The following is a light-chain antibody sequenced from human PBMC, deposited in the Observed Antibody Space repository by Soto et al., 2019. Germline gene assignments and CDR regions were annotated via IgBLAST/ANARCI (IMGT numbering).Light chain of an antibody. Sequence: QLVLTQPPSVSGAPGQRVTISCTGSSSNIGAGYDVHWYQQLPGTAPKLLIYGNSNRPSGVPDRFSGSKSGTSASLAITGLQAEDEAADYCQSYDISLSGVLFGGGTKLTVL. V-gene: IGLV1-40*01. CDR1: SSNIGAGYD. CDR3: QSYDISLSGVL. J-gene: IGLJ2*01. CDR2: GNS.